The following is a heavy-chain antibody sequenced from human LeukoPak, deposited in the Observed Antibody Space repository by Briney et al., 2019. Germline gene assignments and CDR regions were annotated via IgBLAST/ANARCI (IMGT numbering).Heavy chain of an antibody. V-gene: IGHV3-30*18. CDR1: GFTFSSYG. CDR2: ISYDGSNK. Sequence: GRSLRLSCAASGFTFSSYGMHWVRQAPGKGLEWVAVISYDGSNKYYADSVKGRFTISRDNSKNTLYPQMNSLRAEDTAVYYCAKDVRGANRYYYYYMDVWGKGTTVTVSS. CDR3: AKDVRGANRYYYYYMDV. J-gene: IGHJ6*03. D-gene: IGHD3-10*02.